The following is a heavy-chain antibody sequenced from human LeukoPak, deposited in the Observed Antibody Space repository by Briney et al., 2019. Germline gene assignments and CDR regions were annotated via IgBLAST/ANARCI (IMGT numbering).Heavy chain of an antibody. V-gene: IGHV3-23*01. CDR1: GFTFSSYA. Sequence: PGGSLRLSCAASGFTFSSYAMSWVRQAPGKGLEWVSAISGSGGSTSHADSVTGRFTTSRDNSKNTLYLQMNSLRAEDTAVYYCAKNPYQLLYHVWFDPWGREPWSPSTQ. D-gene: IGHD2-2*02. J-gene: IGHJ5*02. CDR2: ISGSGGST. CDR3: AKNPYQLLYHVWFDP.